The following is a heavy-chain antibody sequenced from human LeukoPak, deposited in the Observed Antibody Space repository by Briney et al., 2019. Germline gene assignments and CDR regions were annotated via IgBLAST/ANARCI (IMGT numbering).Heavy chain of an antibody. J-gene: IGHJ4*02. CDR2: ISAYNGNT. CDR1: RYTFTSYG. Sequence: ASVKVSCKASRYTFTSYGISWVRQAPGQGLEWMGWISAYNGNTNYAQKLQGRATMTTDTSTSTAYMELRSLRSDDTAVYYCAREDRSFRGAKIGLDYWGQGTLVTVSS. D-gene: IGHD3-16*01. CDR3: AREDRSFRGAKIGLDY. V-gene: IGHV1-18*01.